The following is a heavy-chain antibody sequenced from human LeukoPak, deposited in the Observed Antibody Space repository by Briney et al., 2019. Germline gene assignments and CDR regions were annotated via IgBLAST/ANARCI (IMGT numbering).Heavy chain of an antibody. J-gene: IGHJ6*02. D-gene: IGHD2-8*01. CDR2: IIPILGIA. CDR3: ATPYCTNGVCSWDTNGMDV. CDR1: GGTFSSYA. V-gene: IGHV1-69*04. Sequence: ASVKVSCKASGGTFSSYAISWVRQAPGQGLEWMGRIIPILGIANYAQKFQGRVTITADKSTSTAYMELSSLRSEDTAVYYCATPYCTNGVCSWDTNGMDVWGQGTTVTVSS.